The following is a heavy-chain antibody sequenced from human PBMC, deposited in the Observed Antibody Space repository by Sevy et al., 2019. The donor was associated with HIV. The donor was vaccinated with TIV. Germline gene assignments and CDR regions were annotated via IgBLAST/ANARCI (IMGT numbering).Heavy chain of an antibody. J-gene: IGHJ3*02. CDR1: GGSFSGYY. CDR2: INHSGST. CDR3: TRHCSSTTCSHAFDI. D-gene: IGHD2-2*01. Sequence: SETLSLTCDVYGGSFSGYYWSWIRQPPGKGLEWIGEINHSGSTNYNQSLKSRVTISEDTSKNQFSLKLSSVTAADTAVYYCTRHCSSTTCSHAFDIWGQGTMVTVSS. V-gene: IGHV4-34*01.